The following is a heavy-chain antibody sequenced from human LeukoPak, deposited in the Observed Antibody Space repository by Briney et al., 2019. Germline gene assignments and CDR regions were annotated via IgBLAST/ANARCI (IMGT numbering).Heavy chain of an antibody. Sequence: PGGSLRLSCAGSGFTFITYGMSWVRQAPGKGLEWVSAFSGGDDSTYYAHSVRGRFTISRDSSRNTLYLQMNSLRAEDTAVYYCARLSGSYYNSPFYFDYWGQGTLVTVSS. CDR3: ARLSGSYYNSPFYFDY. CDR2: FSGGDDST. V-gene: IGHV3-23*01. CDR1: GFTFITYG. D-gene: IGHD3-10*01. J-gene: IGHJ4*02.